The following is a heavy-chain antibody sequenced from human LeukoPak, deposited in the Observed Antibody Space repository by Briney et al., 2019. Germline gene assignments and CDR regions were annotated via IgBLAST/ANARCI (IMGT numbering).Heavy chain of an antibody. CDR1: GGTFSSYA. Sequence: SVKVSCKASGGTFSSYAISWVRQAPGQGLEWMGGIIPIFGTANYAQKFQGRVTITADKSTSTAYMELSSLRSEDTAVYYCARNPRGYSGYDPDFQDSYYYYYMDVWGKGTTVTVSS. D-gene: IGHD5-12*01. V-gene: IGHV1-69*06. J-gene: IGHJ6*03. CDR3: ARNPRGYSGYDPDFQDSYYYYYMDV. CDR2: IIPIFGTA.